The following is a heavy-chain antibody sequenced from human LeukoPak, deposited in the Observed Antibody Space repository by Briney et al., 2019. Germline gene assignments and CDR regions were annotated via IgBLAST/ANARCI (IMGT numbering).Heavy chain of an antibody. CDR2: IYYSGST. J-gene: IGHJ4*02. D-gene: IGHD3-22*01. V-gene: IGHV4-30-4*08. Sequence: SQTLSLTCTVSGGSISSGDYYWSWIRQPPGKGLEWIGYIYYSGSTYYNPSLKSRVTISVDTSKNQFSLKLSSVTAADTAVYYCARLRNYYSYFDYWGQGTLVTVSS. CDR1: GGSISSGDYY. CDR3: ARLRNYYSYFDY.